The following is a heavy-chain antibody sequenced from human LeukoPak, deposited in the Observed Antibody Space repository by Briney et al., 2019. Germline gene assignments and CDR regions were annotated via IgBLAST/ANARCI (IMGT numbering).Heavy chain of an antibody. Sequence: GGSLRLSCAASGFTFSNYNMNWVRQAPGKGLEWVSYITLSSSTIYYADSVKGRFTISRDNAKNSLSLQMNSLRAEDTAVYYCARGHRIAVAPPPFGYWGQGTLVTVSS. J-gene: IGHJ4*02. CDR3: ARGHRIAVAPPPFGY. V-gene: IGHV3-48*01. D-gene: IGHD6-19*01. CDR1: GFTFSNYN. CDR2: ITLSSSTI.